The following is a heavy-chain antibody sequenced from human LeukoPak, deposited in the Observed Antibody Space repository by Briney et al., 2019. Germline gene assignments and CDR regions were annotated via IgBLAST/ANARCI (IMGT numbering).Heavy chain of an antibody. CDR2: IYYSGST. Sequence: SETLSLTCTVSGGSISSSPYYWGWIRQPPGKGLEWIGSIYYSGSTYYNPSLKSRVTISVDTSKNQFSLKLSSVTAADTAVYYCARDRAHYYDSSGYSEQGHFDYWGQGTLVTVSS. V-gene: IGHV4-39*07. D-gene: IGHD3-22*01. J-gene: IGHJ4*02. CDR3: ARDRAHYYDSSGYSEQGHFDY. CDR1: GGSISSSPYY.